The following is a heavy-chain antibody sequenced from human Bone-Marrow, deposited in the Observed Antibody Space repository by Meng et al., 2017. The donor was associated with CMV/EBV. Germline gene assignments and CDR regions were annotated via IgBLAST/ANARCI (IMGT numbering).Heavy chain of an antibody. CDR1: GYTFTSYG. CDR2: ISGYNGNT. J-gene: IGHJ3*01. V-gene: IGHV1-18*01. CDR3: ARDLVGYDAFDV. Sequence: ASVKVSCKTSGYTFTSYGLSWVRQAPGQGLEWMGWISGYNGNTDYAQKLQGRVTMTTDTSTSTGYMELRSLRSDDTAVYYCARDLVGYDAFDVWGQGTMVTVSS. D-gene: IGHD3-22*01.